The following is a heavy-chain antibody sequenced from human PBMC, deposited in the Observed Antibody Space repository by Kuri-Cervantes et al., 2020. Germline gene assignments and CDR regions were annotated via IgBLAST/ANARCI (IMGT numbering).Heavy chain of an antibody. Sequence: GESLKISCAASGFTVTSNYMSWVRQAPGKGLEWVAVISYDGSNKYYADSVKGRFTISRDNSKNTLYLQMNSLRAEDTAVYYCARAVPGSEGGFDYWGQRTLVTVSS. V-gene: IGHV3-30*03. D-gene: IGHD3-16*01. J-gene: IGHJ4*02. CDR1: GFTVTSNY. CDR2: ISYDGSNK. CDR3: ARAVPGSEGGFDY.